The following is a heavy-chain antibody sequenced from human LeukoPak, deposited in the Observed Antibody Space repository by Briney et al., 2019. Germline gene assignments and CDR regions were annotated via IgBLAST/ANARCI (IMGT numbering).Heavy chain of an antibody. V-gene: IGHV3-53*01. D-gene: IGHD3-10*01. CDR2: IYSGGST. CDR3: ARWGFGEYYMDV. Sequence: GGSLRLSCAASGFTVSSNYMSWVRQAPGKGLEWVSVIYSGGSTYYADSVKGRFTISRDNSKNTLYLQMNSLRAEDTAVYYCARWGFGEYYMDVWGKGTTVTISS. CDR1: GFTVSSNY. J-gene: IGHJ6*03.